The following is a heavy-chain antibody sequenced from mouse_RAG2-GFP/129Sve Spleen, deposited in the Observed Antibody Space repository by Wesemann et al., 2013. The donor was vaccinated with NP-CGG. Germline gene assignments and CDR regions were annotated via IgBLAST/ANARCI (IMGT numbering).Heavy chain of an antibody. D-gene: IGHD2-3*01. Sequence: EYAGYISYSGSTYYNPSLKSRISITRDTSKNQYYLQLNSVTTEDTATYYCARLYDGYPYYFDYWGPRGTTLTVSS. CDR3: ARLYDGYPYYFDY. V-gene: IGHV3-8*02. CDR2: ISYSGST. J-gene: IGHJ2*01.